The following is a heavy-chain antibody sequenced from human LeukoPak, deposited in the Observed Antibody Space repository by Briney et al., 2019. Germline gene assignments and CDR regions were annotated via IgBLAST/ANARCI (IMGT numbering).Heavy chain of an antibody. Sequence: SETLSLTCTVSGGSISSYYWSWIRQPPGKGLEWIGYIYYSGSTSYNPSLKSRVTISVDTSKNQFSLKLSSVTAADTAVYYCARHYYDSSGYYRGGFDYWGQGTLVTVSS. D-gene: IGHD3-22*01. CDR2: IYYSGST. CDR1: GGSISSYY. J-gene: IGHJ4*02. CDR3: ARHYYDSSGYYRGGFDY. V-gene: IGHV4-59*08.